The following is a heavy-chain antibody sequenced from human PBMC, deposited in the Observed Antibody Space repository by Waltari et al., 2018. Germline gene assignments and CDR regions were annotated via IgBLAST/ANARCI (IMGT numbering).Heavy chain of an antibody. D-gene: IGHD3-16*02. Sequence: QVQLQQWGAGLLKPSETLSLTCAVYGGSFSGYYWSWIRQPPGKGLEWIGEINHSGSTNYNPSLKSRVTISVDTSKNQFSLKLSSVTAADTAVYYCARAGGDFWGVIGWFDPWGQGTLVTVSS. CDR3: ARAGGDFWGVIGWFDP. CDR2: INHSGST. J-gene: IGHJ5*02. V-gene: IGHV4-34*01. CDR1: GGSFSGYY.